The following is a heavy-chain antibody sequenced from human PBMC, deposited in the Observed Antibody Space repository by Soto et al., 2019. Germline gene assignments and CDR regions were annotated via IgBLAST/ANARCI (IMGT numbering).Heavy chain of an antibody. CDR1: GGSISSYY. V-gene: IGHV4-59*01. Sequence: SETLSLTCTVSGGSISSYYWSWIRQPPGKGLEWIGYIYYSGSTNYNPSLKSRVTISVDTSKNQFSLKLSSVTAADTAVYYCARWYYDILTGYYPAHFDYWGQGTLVTVSS. CDR2: IYYSGST. J-gene: IGHJ4*02. D-gene: IGHD3-9*01. CDR3: ARWYYDILTGYYPAHFDY.